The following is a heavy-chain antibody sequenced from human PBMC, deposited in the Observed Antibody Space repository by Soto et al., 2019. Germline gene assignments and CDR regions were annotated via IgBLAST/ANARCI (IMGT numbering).Heavy chain of an antibody. CDR1: GYTFTSYG. CDR3: AREDSFRSGGSRRHPAYGMDV. V-gene: IGHV1-18*01. J-gene: IGHJ6*02. D-gene: IGHD2-15*01. Sequence: QVQLVQSGAEVKKPGASVKVSCKASGYTFTSYGISWVRQAPGQGLEWMGWISAYNGNTNYAQKLQGRVTMTTDTSTSTAYMELRSLRSEDAAVYYCAREDSFRSGGSRRHPAYGMDVWGQGTTVTVSS. CDR2: ISAYNGNT.